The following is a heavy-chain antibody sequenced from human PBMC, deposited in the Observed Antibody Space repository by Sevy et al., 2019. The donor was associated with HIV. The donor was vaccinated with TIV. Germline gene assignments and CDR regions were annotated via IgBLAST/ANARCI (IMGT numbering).Heavy chain of an antibody. Sequence: SEILSLTCAVSGGSISSGGYSWSWIRQPPGKGLEWIGYIYHSGSTYYNPSLKSRVTISVDRSKNQFSLKLSSVTAADTAVYDCARGADSSGCWHRRVNWFDPWGQGTLVTVSS. V-gene: IGHV4-30-2*01. J-gene: IGHJ5*02. CDR1: GGSISSGGYS. CDR3: ARGADSSGCWHRRVNWFDP. D-gene: IGHD3-22*01. CDR2: IYHSGST.